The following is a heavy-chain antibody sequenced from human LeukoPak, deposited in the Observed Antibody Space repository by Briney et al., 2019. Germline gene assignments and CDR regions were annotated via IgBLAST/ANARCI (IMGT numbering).Heavy chain of an antibody. D-gene: IGHD1-26*01. CDR2: FHISDTA. V-gene: IGHV4-59*10. CDR3: ARTSGSYFDY. Sequence: SETLSLTCAVYGGSFSGYYWSWIRQPAGKGLEWIGRFHISDTAKYNPSLKSRVTMSLDTSKNQFSLRLTSVTAADTAVYYCARTSGSYFDYWGQGTLLTVSS. CDR1: GGSFSGYY. J-gene: IGHJ4*02.